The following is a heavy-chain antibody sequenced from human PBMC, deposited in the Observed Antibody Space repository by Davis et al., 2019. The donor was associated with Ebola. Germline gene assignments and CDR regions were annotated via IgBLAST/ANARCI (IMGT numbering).Heavy chain of an antibody. CDR2: IWSNGINR. CDR1: GFTFSTHG. J-gene: IGHJ6*02. Sequence: GESLKISCAASGFTFSTHGMHWVRQAPGKGLEWVAGIWSNGINRNYIDSGKGRFTISRDISKNIVYLEMNSLRADDTAMYYCARDLSYFALDVCGQGTTVTVSS. CDR3: ARDLSYFALDV. D-gene: IGHD2/OR15-2a*01. V-gene: IGHV3-33*01.